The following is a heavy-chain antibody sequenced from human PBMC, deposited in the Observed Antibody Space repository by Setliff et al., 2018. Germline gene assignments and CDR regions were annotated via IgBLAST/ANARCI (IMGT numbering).Heavy chain of an antibody. CDR2: IYIRGGT. V-gene: IGHV4-61*02. CDR3: AVDHVTNIAESGYGYTRIDP. CDR1: GGSITDENSW. J-gene: IGHJ5*02. Sequence: KPSETLSLTCTVSGGSITDENSWWAWIRQPAGKRPEWLGLIYIRGGTDYNPSLKSRVTISLDTSRNQFSLNLTSVTAADTAVYYCAVDHVTNIAESGYGYTRIDPWGQGIPVTVSS. D-gene: IGHD6-19*01.